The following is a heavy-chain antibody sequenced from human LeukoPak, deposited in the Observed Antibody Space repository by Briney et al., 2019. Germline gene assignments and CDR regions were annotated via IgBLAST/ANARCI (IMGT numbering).Heavy chain of an antibody. CDR1: GFTFSSYA. CDR3: AKVPQLGAYYYMDV. Sequence: GGSPRLSCAASGFTFSSYAMSWVRQAPGKGLEWVSAISGSGGSTYYADSVKGRFTISRDNSKNTLYLQMNSLRAEDTAVYYCAKVPQLGAYYYMDVWGKGTTVTVSS. V-gene: IGHV3-23*01. CDR2: ISGSGGST. J-gene: IGHJ6*03. D-gene: IGHD1-1*01.